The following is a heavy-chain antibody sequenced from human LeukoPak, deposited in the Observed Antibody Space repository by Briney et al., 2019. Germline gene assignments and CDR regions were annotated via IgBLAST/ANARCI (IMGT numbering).Heavy chain of an antibody. D-gene: IGHD5-12*01. CDR1: EFTLSNAY. Sequence: GGSLRLSCAASEFTLSNAYMSWVRQAPGKGLEWIGRIKSMTDGGTTDYAAPVKGRFTISRDDSKNMLYLQMSSLKTEDTAVYYCTTIVATLPDYWGQGTLVTVSS. J-gene: IGHJ4*02. V-gene: IGHV3-15*01. CDR3: TTIVATLPDY. CDR2: IKSMTDGGTT.